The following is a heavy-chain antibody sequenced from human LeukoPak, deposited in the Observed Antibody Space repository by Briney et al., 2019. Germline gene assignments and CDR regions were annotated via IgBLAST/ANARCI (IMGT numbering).Heavy chain of an antibody. CDR2: IKSKTDGGTT. J-gene: IGHJ4*02. CDR1: GFTFSNAW. D-gene: IGHD3-22*01. CDR3: TMPKYGSSGYKEY. Sequence: GGCLRLSCAASGFTFSNAWMRWVRQAPGKVLEWVGPIKSKTDGGTTDYAAPVKGRFTISRDDSKNTVYLQMNSLKTEDIAVYYCTMPKYGSSGYKEYGGQGTLVTVFS. V-gene: IGHV3-15*01.